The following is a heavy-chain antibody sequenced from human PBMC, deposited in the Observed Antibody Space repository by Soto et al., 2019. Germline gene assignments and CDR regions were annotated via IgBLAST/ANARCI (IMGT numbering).Heavy chain of an antibody. V-gene: IGHV3-21*01. J-gene: IGHJ4*02. CDR3: ARDNPNDYGDSNHFDY. D-gene: IGHD4-17*01. CDR2: ISSSSSYI. CDR1: GFTFSSYS. Sequence: GGSLRLSCAASGFTFSSYSMNWVRQAPGKGLEWVSSISSSSSYIYYADSVKGRFTISRDNTKNSLYLQMNSLRAEDTAVYYCARDNPNDYGDSNHFDYWGQGTLVTVSS.